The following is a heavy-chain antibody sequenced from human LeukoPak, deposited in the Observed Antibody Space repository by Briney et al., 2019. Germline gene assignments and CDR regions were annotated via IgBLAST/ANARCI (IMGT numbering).Heavy chain of an antibody. CDR2: IIPIFGTA. J-gene: IGHJ6*03. CDR1: GGTFISYA. V-gene: IGHV1-69*01. Sequence: ASVKVSCKASGGTFISYAISWVRQAPGQGLEWMGGIIPIFGTANYAQKFQGRVTITADESTSTAYMELSSMRSEDTDVYYCARKGLGYCSGGSCYYYYYYYMDVWGKGTTVTVSS. CDR3: ARKGLGYCSGGSCYYYYYYYMDV. D-gene: IGHD2-15*01.